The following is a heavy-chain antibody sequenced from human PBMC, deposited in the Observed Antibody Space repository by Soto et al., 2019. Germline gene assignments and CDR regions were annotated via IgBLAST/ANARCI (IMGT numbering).Heavy chain of an antibody. V-gene: IGHV4-59*01. CDR3: ARDHGYSSGWSQFDY. D-gene: IGHD6-19*01. CDR1: GGSISSYY. Sequence: SETLPLTCTVSGGSISSYYWSWIRQPPGKGLEWIGYIYYSGSTNYNPSLKSRVTISVDTSKNQFSLKLSSVTAADTALYYCARDHGYSSGWSQFDYWGQGTLVTVSS. CDR2: IYYSGST. J-gene: IGHJ4*02.